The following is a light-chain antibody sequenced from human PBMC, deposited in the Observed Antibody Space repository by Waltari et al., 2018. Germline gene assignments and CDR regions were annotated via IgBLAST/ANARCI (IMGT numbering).Light chain of an antibody. Sequence: AIQMTQSPSSLSASVGDRVTITFRASQGIRNDLGWYQQKPGKAPKVLIYAASSLQSGVPSRFSGSGSGTDFTLTISSLQPDDFATYYCLQDYIYPWTFGQGTKVEIK. CDR2: AAS. J-gene: IGKJ1*01. CDR3: LQDYIYPWT. CDR1: QGIRND. V-gene: IGKV1-6*01.